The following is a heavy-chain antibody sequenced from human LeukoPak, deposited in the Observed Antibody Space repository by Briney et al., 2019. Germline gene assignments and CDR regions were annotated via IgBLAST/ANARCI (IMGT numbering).Heavy chain of an antibody. D-gene: IGHD3-22*01. CDR3: ARYQKYYDSSGSTSYYFDY. CDR1: GYTFTGYY. Sequence: SVKVSCKASGYTFTGYYIHWVRQAPGQGLEWMGGIIPIFGTANYAQKFQGRVTITADESTSTAYMELSSLRSEDTAVYYCARYQKYYDSSGSTSYYFDYWGQGTLVTVSS. V-gene: IGHV1-69*13. CDR2: IIPIFGTA. J-gene: IGHJ4*02.